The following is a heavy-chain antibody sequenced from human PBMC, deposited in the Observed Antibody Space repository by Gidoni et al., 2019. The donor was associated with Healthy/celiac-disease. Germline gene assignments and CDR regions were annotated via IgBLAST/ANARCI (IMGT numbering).Heavy chain of an antibody. Sequence: EVQLVQSGAEGKKPGESQRSAGKGSGYSVTTYWISWVRQVPGKGLEWMGRIAPSDSSTHSSPSFPGHVTISADKSISTAYLQWSSLKASDTAMYYCARQRDGRGYDWWFDPWGQGTLVTVSS. CDR1: GYSVTTYW. CDR2: IAPSDSST. V-gene: IGHV5-10-1*03. J-gene: IGHJ5*02. CDR3: ARQRDGRGYDWWFDP. D-gene: IGHD5-12*01.